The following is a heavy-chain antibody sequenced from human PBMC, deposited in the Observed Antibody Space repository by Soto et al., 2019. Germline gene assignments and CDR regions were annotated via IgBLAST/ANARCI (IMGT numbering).Heavy chain of an antibody. D-gene: IGHD6-19*01. CDR3: ARQAGSYYYYYYGMDV. Sequence: GESLKISCKGSGYSFTSYWISWVRQMPGKGLEWMGRIDPSDSYTNYSPSFQGHVTISADKSISTAYLQWSSLKASDTAMYYCARQAGSYYYYYYGMDVWGQGTTVTVSS. V-gene: IGHV5-10-1*01. J-gene: IGHJ6*02. CDR2: IDPSDSYT. CDR1: GYSFTSYW.